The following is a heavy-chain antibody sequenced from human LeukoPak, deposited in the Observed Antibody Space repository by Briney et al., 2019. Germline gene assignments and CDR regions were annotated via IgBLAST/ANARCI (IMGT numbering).Heavy chain of an antibody. CDR2: IYHSGST. J-gene: IGHJ6*03. CDR3: ARVPEYSSGWWNYYYYYMDV. Sequence: SETLSLTCTVSGYSISSGYYWGWIRQPPGKGLEWIGSIYHSGSTYYNPSLKSRVTISVDTSKSQFSLKLSSVTAADTAVYYCARVPEYSSGWWNYYYYYMDVWGKGTTVTVSS. V-gene: IGHV4-38-2*02. D-gene: IGHD6-19*01. CDR1: GYSISSGYY.